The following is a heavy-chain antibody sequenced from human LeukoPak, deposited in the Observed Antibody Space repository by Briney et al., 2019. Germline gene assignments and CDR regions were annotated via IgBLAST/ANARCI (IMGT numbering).Heavy chain of an antibody. CDR2: ISGSGGST. D-gene: IGHD2-2*01. CDR3: AKDPSVVPAADWFDP. CDR1: GFTFSSYA. J-gene: IGHJ5*02. V-gene: IGHV3-23*01. Sequence: GGSLRLSCSASGFTFSSYAMHWVRQAPGKGLEWVSAISGSGGSTYYADSVKGRFTISRDNSKNTLYLQMNSLRAEDTAVYYCAKDPSVVPAADWFDPWGQGTLVTVSS.